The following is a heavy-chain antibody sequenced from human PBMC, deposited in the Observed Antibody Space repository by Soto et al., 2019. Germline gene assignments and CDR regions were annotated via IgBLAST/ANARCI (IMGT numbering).Heavy chain of an antibody. Sequence: SETLSLTCAVSGGSISSSNWWSWVRQPPGKGLEWIGEIYHSGSTNYNPSLKSRVTISVDKSKNQFSLKLSSVTAADTAVYYCARVWSTMVRGVRYFDYWGQGTLVTVSS. D-gene: IGHD3-10*01. CDR1: GGSISSSNW. V-gene: IGHV4-4*02. J-gene: IGHJ4*02. CDR2: IYHSGST. CDR3: ARVWSTMVRGVRYFDY.